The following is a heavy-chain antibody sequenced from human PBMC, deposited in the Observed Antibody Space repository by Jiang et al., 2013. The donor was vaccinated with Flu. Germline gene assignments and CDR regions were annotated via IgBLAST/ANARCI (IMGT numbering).Heavy chain of an antibody. J-gene: IGHJ1*01. CDR2: INTDTGNP. Sequence: SGSELKKPGASVKVSCKASGYTLQKTIFINWVRQAPGQGLEWMGWINTDTGNPTYAQGFTGRFVFSLDTSVSTAHLQISGLKTEDTAVYYCAREDGDYGGNPRFEHWGQGSLVTVSS. CDR3: AREDGDYGGNPRFEH. CDR1: GYTLQKTIF. V-gene: IGHV7-4-1*02. D-gene: IGHD4-23*01.